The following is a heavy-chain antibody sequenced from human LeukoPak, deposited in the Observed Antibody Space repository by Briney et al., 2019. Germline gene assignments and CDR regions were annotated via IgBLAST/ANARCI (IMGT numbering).Heavy chain of an antibody. Sequence: ASVKISCKVSGYTFTDYYMHWVQQAPGKGLEWMGLVDPEGGETIYAEKFQGRVAITADTSTDTAYMELSSLRSEDTAVYYCATPPSNADAFDIWGQGTMVTVSS. V-gene: IGHV1-69-2*01. D-gene: IGHD6-6*01. CDR1: GYTFTDYY. CDR2: VDPEGGET. J-gene: IGHJ3*02. CDR3: ATPPSNADAFDI.